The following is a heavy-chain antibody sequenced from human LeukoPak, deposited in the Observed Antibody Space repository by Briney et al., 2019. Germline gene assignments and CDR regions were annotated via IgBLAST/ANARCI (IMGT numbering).Heavy chain of an antibody. V-gene: IGHV4-34*01. CDR1: GGSFSGYY. Sequence: SETLSLTCAVYGGSFSGYYWSWIRQPRGKGLEWIGEINHSGSTNYNPSLKSRVTISVDTSKNQFSLKLSSVTAADTAVYYCARGGQAVGGWFDPWGQGTLVTVSS. J-gene: IGHJ5*02. CDR2: INHSGST. CDR3: ARGGQAVGGWFDP.